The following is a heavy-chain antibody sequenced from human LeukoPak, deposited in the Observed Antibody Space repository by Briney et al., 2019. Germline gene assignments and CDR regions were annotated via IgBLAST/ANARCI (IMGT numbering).Heavy chain of an antibody. Sequence: ASVKVSCKASGYTFSDYNLHWVRQAPGQGLEYMGWINPNSGYTKYSQSFQGRVTMTRDTSISTAYMELSRLISDDTAVYYCARGDTMVRGLISDYWGQGTLVTVSS. CDR3: ARGDTMVRGLISDY. V-gene: IGHV1-2*02. D-gene: IGHD3-10*01. CDR2: INPNSGYT. CDR1: GYTFSDYN. J-gene: IGHJ4*02.